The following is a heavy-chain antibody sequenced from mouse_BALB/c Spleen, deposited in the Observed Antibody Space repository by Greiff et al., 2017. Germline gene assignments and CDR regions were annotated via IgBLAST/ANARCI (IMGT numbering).Heavy chain of an antibody. V-gene: IGHV1-4*02. D-gene: IGHD3-1*01. CDR3: ARWLGLRFYAMDY. J-gene: IGHJ4*01. CDR1: GYTFTSYT. CDR2: INPSSGYT. Sequence: QVQLQQSAAELARPGASVKMSCKASGYTFTSYTMHWVKQRPGQGLEWIGYINPSSGYTEYNQKFKDKTTLTADKSSSTAYMQLSSLTSEDSAVYYCARWLGLRFYAMDYWGQGTSVTVSS.